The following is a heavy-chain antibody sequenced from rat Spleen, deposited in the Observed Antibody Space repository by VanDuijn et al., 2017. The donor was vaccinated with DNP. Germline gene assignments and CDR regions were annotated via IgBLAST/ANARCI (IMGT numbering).Heavy chain of an antibody. D-gene: IGHD1-4*01. V-gene: IGHV5-20*01. CDR3: TRDLNHGYNYAFDY. CDR1: GVTFSDYY. J-gene: IGHJ2*01. Sequence: EVQLVESGGDLVQPGRSLKLSCAASGVTFSDYYMAWVRQAPTKGLEWVAYITYDGGNTYSRDSVKGRFTISRDNANNTLYLQMSSLRSEDTATYYCTRDLNHGYNYAFDYWGQGVMVTVS. CDR2: ITYDGGNT.